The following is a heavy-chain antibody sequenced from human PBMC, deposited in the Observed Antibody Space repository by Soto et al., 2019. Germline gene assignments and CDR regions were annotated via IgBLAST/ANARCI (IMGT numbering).Heavy chain of an antibody. CDR3: ASWYYYYYGMDV. V-gene: IGHV4-39*01. CDR2: IYYSGST. CDR1: GGSISSSSYY. J-gene: IGHJ6*02. Sequence: SETLSLTCTVSGGSISSSSYYWGWIRQPPGKGLEWIGSIYYSGSTYYNPSLKSRVTISVDTSKNQLSLKLSSVTAADTAVYYCASWYYYYYGMDVWGQGTTVTVSS.